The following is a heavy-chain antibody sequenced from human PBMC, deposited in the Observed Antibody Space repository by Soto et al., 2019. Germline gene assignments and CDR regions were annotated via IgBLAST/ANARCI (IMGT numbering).Heavy chain of an antibody. Sequence: ASVKVSCKASGYTFTDYVIHWVRQAPGQGFEWMGWINPKSRGTTYAHKFQGRVTMTRDTSNSTAYMELRGLTSDDTAIYYCARVTLKAGNWFDPWGQGTLVTVSS. CDR3: ARVTLKAGNWFDP. CDR2: INPKSRGT. J-gene: IGHJ5*02. V-gene: IGHV1-2*02. CDR1: GYTFTDYV.